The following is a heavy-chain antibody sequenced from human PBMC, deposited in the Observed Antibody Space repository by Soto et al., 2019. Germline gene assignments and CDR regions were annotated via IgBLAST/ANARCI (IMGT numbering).Heavy chain of an antibody. D-gene: IGHD6-13*01. CDR1: GYSFTKYW. CDR3: ARLFRPVEFGPHVPSAAGTGYYGMDV. J-gene: IGHJ6*02. CDR2: IDPSDSYT. Sequence: PGESLKISCKGSGYSFTKYWIGWVRQMPGKGLEWMGRIDPSDSYTNYSPSFQGHVTISADKSISTAYLQWSSLKASDTAMYYCARLFRPVEFGPHVPSAAGTGYYGMDVWGQGTTVTVSS. V-gene: IGHV5-10-1*01.